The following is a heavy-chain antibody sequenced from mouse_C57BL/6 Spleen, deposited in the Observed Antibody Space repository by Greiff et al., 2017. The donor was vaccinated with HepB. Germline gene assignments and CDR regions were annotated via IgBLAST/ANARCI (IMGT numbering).Heavy chain of an antibody. CDR2: ISYSGST. Sequence: VQLKESGPGMVKPSQSLSLTCTVTGYSITSGYDWHWIRHFPGNKLEWMGYISYSGSTNYNPSLKSRISITHDTSKNHFFLKLNSVTTEDTATYYCASSLTGYFDYWGQGTTLTVSS. D-gene: IGHD4-1*01. CDR1: GYSITSGYD. V-gene: IGHV3-1*01. CDR3: ASSLTGYFDY. J-gene: IGHJ2*01.